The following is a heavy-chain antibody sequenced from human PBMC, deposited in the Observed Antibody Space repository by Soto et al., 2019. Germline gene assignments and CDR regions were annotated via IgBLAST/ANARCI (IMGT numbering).Heavy chain of an antibody. CDR1: GFTVSSNY. V-gene: IGHV3-66*01. D-gene: IGHD3-10*01. Sequence: EVQLVESGGGLVQPGGSLRLSCAASGFTVSSNYMSWVRQAPGKGLEWVSVIYSDGTTYYADPVKGRFTISRDNSKNTLYLQMNSLRAEDTAVYYCAKDRSGSNWGQGTLVTVSS. CDR3: AKDRSGSN. CDR2: IYSDGTT. J-gene: IGHJ4*02.